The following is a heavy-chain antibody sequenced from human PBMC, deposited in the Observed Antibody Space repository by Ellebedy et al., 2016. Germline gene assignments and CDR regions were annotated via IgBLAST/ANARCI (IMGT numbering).Heavy chain of an antibody. CDR1: GGSISGSSYF. CDR3: ATDCGSTGCYRENQRYYNYYYAMDV. J-gene: IGHJ6*02. D-gene: IGHD2-2*01. Sequence: SETLSLTXTVSGGSISGSSYFWGWIRQPPGKGLEWIGSIYYTGRTYYNPSLKSRVTISVDMSKNHISLNLSSVTAADTAVYYCATDCGSTGCYRENQRYYNYYYAMDVWGQGTTVTVSS. V-gene: IGHV4-39*02. CDR2: IYYTGRT.